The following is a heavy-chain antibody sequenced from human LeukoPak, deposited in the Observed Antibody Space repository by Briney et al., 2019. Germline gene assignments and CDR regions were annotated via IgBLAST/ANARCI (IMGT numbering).Heavy chain of an antibody. D-gene: IGHD6-19*01. CDR2: VTYDGANK. CDR1: GFTFSSFA. CDR3: ARRVAVAGTGNWFDP. Sequence: GGSLRLSCAASGFTFSSFALHWVRQAPGKGLEWVAFVTYDGANKNYAESVKGRFSISRDNSKNTMFLQMNSLRAEDTAVYYCARRVAVAGTGNWFDPWGQGTLVTVSS. J-gene: IGHJ5*02. V-gene: IGHV3-30*12.